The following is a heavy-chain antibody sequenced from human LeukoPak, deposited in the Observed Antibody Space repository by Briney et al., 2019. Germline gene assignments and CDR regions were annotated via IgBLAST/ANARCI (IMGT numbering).Heavy chain of an antibody. Sequence: GGSLRLSCAASGFTFSNYGMQWVRQAPGKGLEWVTFISYDGSNKYYADSVKGRFTISRDNSKNTLYLQMNSLRPEDTAVYYRAKIRAYYYLDQWGQGTLVTVSS. CDR3: AKIRAYYYLDQ. CDR1: GFTFSNYG. J-gene: IGHJ4*02. D-gene: IGHD2/OR15-2a*01. V-gene: IGHV3-30*18. CDR2: ISYDGSNK.